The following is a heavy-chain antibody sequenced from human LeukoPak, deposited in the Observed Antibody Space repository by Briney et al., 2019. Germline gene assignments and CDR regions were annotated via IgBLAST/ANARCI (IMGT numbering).Heavy chain of an antibody. J-gene: IGHJ4*02. CDR3: ARDHGIAAAGFDY. CDR2: MKSNNGHT. Sequence: ASVKVSCKASGYTFTSFDFNWVRQATGQGLEWMGWMKSNNGHTGYAQKFQGRVTMTRDTSISTAYMELSRLRSDDTAVYYCARDHGIAAAGFDYWGQGTLVTVSS. V-gene: IGHV1-8*01. CDR1: GYTFTSFD. D-gene: IGHD6-13*01.